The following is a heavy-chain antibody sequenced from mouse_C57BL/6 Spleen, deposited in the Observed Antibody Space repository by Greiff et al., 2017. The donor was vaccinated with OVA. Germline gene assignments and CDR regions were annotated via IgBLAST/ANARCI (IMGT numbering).Heavy chain of an antibody. CDR2: IRNKANNHAT. CDR1: GFTFSDAW. Sequence: EVQRVESGGGLVQPGGSMKLSCAASGFTFSDAWMDWVRQSPEKGLEWVAEIRNKANNHATYYAESVKGRFTISRDDSKSSVYLQMNSLRAEDTGIYYCTRGGNYVRYYFDYWGQGTTLTVSS. D-gene: IGHD2-1*01. J-gene: IGHJ2*01. CDR3: TRGGNYVRYYFDY. V-gene: IGHV6-6*01.